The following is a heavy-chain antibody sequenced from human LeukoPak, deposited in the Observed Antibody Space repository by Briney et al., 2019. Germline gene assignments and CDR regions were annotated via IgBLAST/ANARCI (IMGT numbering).Heavy chain of an antibody. CDR2: INHSGST. CDR1: GGSFSGYY. CDR3: ARWSSNYYDSSGRRFDP. D-gene: IGHD3-22*01. Sequence: PSETLSLTCAVYGGSFSGYYWSWLRQPPGKGLEWIGEINHSGSTNYNPSLKSRVTISVDTSKNQFPLKLSSVTAADTAVYYCARWSSNYYDSSGRRFDPWGQGTLVTVSS. V-gene: IGHV4-34*01. J-gene: IGHJ5*02.